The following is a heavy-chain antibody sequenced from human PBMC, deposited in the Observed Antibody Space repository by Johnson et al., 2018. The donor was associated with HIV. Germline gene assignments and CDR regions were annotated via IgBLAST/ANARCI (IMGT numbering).Heavy chain of an antibody. CDR3: ARDNGAVAGPEGAFDI. CDR1: GFTFDDYG. J-gene: IGHJ3*02. CDR2: IKQDGSEK. V-gene: IGHV3-7*01. D-gene: IGHD6-19*01. Sequence: VQLVESGGGLVQPGGSLRLSCAASGFTFDDYGMTWVRQAPGKGLEWVANIKQDGSEKYYLDSVKGRFTISRDNAKSSLYLQMNSLRAEDTAVYYCARDNGAVAGPEGAFDIWGQGTMVTVSS.